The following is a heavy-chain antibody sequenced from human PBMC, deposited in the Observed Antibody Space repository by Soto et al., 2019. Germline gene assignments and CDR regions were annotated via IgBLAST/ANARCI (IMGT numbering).Heavy chain of an antibody. CDR2: ISGSGGST. CDR1: GFTFSSYA. D-gene: IGHD2-15*01. Sequence: GGSLRLSCAASGFTFSSYAMSWVRQAPGKGLEWVSAISGSGGSTYYADSVKGRFTISRDNSKNTLYLQMNSLRAEDTAVEYYSKDVKDIVVVVAATDFYGMDVWGQGTTVTVSS. V-gene: IGHV3-23*01. CDR3: SKDVKDIVVVVAATDFYGMDV. J-gene: IGHJ6*02.